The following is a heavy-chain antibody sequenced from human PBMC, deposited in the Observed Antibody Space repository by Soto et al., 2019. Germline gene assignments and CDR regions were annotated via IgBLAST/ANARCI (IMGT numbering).Heavy chain of an antibody. CDR3: ARDGGYCSSTSCPKPYYYYGMDV. CDR1: GFTFSSYA. Sequence: GGSLRLSCAASGFTFSSYAMHWVRQAPGQGLEWVAVISYDGSNKYYADSVKGRFTISRDNSKNTLYLQMNSLRAEDTAVYYCARDGGYCSSTSCPKPYYYYGMDVWGQGTTVTVSS. V-gene: IGHV3-30-3*01. D-gene: IGHD2-2*01. J-gene: IGHJ6*02. CDR2: ISYDGSNK.